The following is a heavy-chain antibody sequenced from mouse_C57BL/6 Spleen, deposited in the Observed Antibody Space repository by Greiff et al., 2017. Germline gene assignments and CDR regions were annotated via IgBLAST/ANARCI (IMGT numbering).Heavy chain of an antibody. CDR1: GYTFTSYW. CDR2: IDPSDSYT. V-gene: IGHV1-59*01. D-gene: IGHD2-4*01. J-gene: IGHJ2*01. Sequence: QVQLQQPGAELVRPGTSVKLSCKASGYTFTSYWMHWVKQRPGQGLEWIGVIDPSDSYTNYNQKFKGKATLTVDTASSTAYMQLSSLTSEDSAVYYGARRDDYDVDYWGQGTTLTVSS. CDR3: ARRDDYDVDY.